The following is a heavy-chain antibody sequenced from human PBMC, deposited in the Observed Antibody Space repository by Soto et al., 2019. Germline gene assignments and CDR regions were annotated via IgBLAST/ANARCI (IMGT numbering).Heavy chain of an antibody. J-gene: IGHJ6*02. V-gene: IGHV3-23*01. CDR3: GKAVAEVHYCFGMDV. CDR2: FTGSDSST. Sequence: EVQLLESGGGLVQPGGSLRLSCAASGFTVSSYAMRWVRQAPGKGLEWVSTFTGSDSSTYYADSVKGRFTISRDNSKNTLYLQMNSLTAEDAAVYYCGKAVAEVHYCFGMDVWGQGTTVTVSS. CDR1: GFTVSSYA. D-gene: IGHD6-19*01.